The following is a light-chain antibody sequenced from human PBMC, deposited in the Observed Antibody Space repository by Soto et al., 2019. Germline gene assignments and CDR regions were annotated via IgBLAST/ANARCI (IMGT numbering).Light chain of an antibody. Sequence: EIVMTQSPATLSLSPGERAALSCRASQSINSELAWYQQKPGQPPRLLIYGASTRATGVPARFTGSESGSEFSLTIRGLQSEEFALYYCQQGHNWPLTFGQGTRLEI. CDR3: QQGHNWPLT. CDR1: QSINSE. J-gene: IGKJ2*01. V-gene: IGKV3-15*01. CDR2: GAS.